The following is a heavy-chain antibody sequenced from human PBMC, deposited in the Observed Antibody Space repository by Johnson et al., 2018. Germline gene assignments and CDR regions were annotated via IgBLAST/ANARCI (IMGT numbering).Heavy chain of an antibody. J-gene: IGHJ3*02. V-gene: IGHV4-59*01. CDR2: IYYSGST. Sequence: QVQLQESGPGLVKPSETLSLTCTVSGGSISSYYWSWIRQPPGKGLEWSGYIYYSGSTNYNPSLQSRVTISVDTSKNQFSLKLSSVTAADTAVYYCARHTTRGYYYGAGAFDIWGQGTMVTVSS. D-gene: IGHD3-22*01. CDR1: GGSISSYY. CDR3: ARHTTRGYYYGAGAFDI.